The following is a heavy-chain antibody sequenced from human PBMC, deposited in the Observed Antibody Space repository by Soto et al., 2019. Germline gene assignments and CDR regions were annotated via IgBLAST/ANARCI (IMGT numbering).Heavy chain of an antibody. CDR3: ARGRSSTSPYPIGY. J-gene: IGHJ4*02. CDR1: GGSISSGGYY. CDR2: IYYSGST. V-gene: IGHV4-31*03. D-gene: IGHD2-2*01. Sequence: QVQLQESGPGLVKPSQTLSLTCTVSGGSISSGGYYWSWIRQHPGKALEWIGYIYYSGSTDYNPYLKIRVTISVDTSKNQFSLKLSSVTAADTAVYYCARGRSSTSPYPIGYWGQGTLGTVSS.